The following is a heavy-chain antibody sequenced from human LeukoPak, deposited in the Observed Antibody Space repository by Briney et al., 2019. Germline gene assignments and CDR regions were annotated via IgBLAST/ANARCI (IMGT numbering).Heavy chain of an antibody. V-gene: IGHV3-20*04. CDR3: AREPRTVAATPYNWFDP. CDR2: INWNGGST. J-gene: IGHJ5*02. CDR1: GFTFDDYG. D-gene: IGHD2-15*01. Sequence: GGSLRLSCAASGFTFDDYGMSWVRQAPGKGLEWVSGINWNGGSTGYADSVKGRFTISRDNAKNSLYLQMNSLRAEDTALYYCAREPRTVAATPYNWFDPWGQGTLVTVSS.